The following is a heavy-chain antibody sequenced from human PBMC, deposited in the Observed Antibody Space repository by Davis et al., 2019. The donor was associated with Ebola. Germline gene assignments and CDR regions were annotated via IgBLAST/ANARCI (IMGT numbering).Heavy chain of an antibody. V-gene: IGHV3-72*01. CDR3: ARGSVGTAFRAFDI. CDR2: TRNKANSYST. D-gene: IGHD5-18*01. J-gene: IGHJ3*02. CDR1: GFTFSDHY. Sequence: GESLKISCAASGFTFSDHYMDWVRQTPGLGLEWVGRTRNKANSYSTEYAASVKGRFTISRDDSENSHYLQMNSLKTEDTAVYYCARGSVGTAFRAFDIWGQGTMVTVSS.